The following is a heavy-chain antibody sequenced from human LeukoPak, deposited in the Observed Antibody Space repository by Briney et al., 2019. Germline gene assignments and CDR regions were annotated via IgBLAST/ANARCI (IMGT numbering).Heavy chain of an antibody. Sequence: PSETLSPTCAVYGGSFSGYYWSWIRQPPGKGLEWIGEINHSGSTNYNPSLKSRVTISVDTSKNQFSLKLSSVTAADTAAYYCASSAQIRTTVTLDYWGQGTLVTVSS. CDR2: INHSGST. J-gene: IGHJ4*02. V-gene: IGHV4-34*01. CDR3: ASSAQIRTTVTLDY. D-gene: IGHD4-17*01. CDR1: GGSFSGYY.